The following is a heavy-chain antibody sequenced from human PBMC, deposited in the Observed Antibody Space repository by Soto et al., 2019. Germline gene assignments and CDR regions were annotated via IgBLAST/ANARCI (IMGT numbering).Heavy chain of an antibody. V-gene: IGHV1-69*13. CDR2: ITPTSGTT. CDR3: ARAGT. J-gene: IGHJ5*02. Sequence: ASVKVSCKVSGGTFRSYAINWVRQAPGQGLEWMGGITPTSGTTNYAQKFQGRVTITADEPTGTAYMDLSSLRYDDTAVYYCARAGTWGQGSPVTVSS. CDR1: GGTFRSYA.